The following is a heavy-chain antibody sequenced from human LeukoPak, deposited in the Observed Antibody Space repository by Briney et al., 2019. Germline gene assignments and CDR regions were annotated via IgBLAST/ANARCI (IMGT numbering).Heavy chain of an antibody. CDR1: GFIVSRND. CDR3: ARAVAGLYFDY. V-gene: IGHV3-53*01. Sequence: GGSLRLSCAVSGFIVSRNDMAWVRQAPGKGLQWVSVLYTDGKTFYEDSMKGRFTISRDNSKNTLNLQINNLRDDDTDVYYCARAVAGLYFDYWGQGILVTVSS. D-gene: IGHD6-19*01. CDR2: LYTDGKT. J-gene: IGHJ4*02.